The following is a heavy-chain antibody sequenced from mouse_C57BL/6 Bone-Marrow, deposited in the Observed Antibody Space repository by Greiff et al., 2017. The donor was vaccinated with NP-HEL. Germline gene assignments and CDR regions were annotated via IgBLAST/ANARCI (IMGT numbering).Heavy chain of an antibody. V-gene: IGHV5-4*01. CDR3: ARDDYYGSSPYAMDY. CDR2: ISDGGSYT. D-gene: IGHD1-1*01. CDR1: GFTFSSYA. Sequence: EVHLVESGGGLVKPGGSLKLSCAASGFTFSSYAMSWVRQTPEKRLEWVATISDGGSYTYYPDNVKGRFTISRDNAKNNLYLQMSHLKSEDTAMYYCARDDYYGSSPYAMDYWGQGTSVTVSS. J-gene: IGHJ4*01.